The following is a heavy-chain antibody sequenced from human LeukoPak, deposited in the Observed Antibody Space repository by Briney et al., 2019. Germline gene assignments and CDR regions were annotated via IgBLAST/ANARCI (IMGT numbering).Heavy chain of an antibody. J-gene: IGHJ5*02. Sequence: SVKVSCKASGGTFSSYAISWVRQAPGQGLEWMGGIIPIFGTSNYAQKFQGRVTITADESTSTAYMELSSLRSEDTAVYYCARDRGTANVLRYHTNWFDPWGQGTLVTVSS. V-gene: IGHV1-69*13. D-gene: IGHD3-3*01. CDR3: ARDRGTANVLRYHTNWFDP. CDR2: IIPIFGTS. CDR1: GGTFSSYA.